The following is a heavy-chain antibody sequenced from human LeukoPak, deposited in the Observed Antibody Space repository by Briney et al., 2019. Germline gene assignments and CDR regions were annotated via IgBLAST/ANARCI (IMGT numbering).Heavy chain of an antibody. J-gene: IGHJ4*02. CDR1: GFTFSSYG. V-gene: IGHV3-33*01. D-gene: IGHD6-19*01. CDR3: ARDPPGPEGIAVAGHFDY. Sequence: GGSLRLPCAASGFTFSSYGMHWVRQAPGKGLEWVAVIWYDGSNKYYADSVKGRFTISRDNSKNTLYLQMNSLRAEDTAVYYCARDPPGPEGIAVAGHFDYWGQGTLVTVSS. CDR2: IWYDGSNK.